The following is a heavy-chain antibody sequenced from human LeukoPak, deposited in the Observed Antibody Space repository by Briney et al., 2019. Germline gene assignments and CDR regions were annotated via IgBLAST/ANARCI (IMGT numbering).Heavy chain of an antibody. Sequence: GGSLRLSCAGSGFSFSSYGMHWVRQAPGKGLEWMAFIRSDGSNKYYADSVKGRFTISRDNSKNTLYLQMNSLRAEDTAVYYCAREEWELGTPYTDYWGQGTLVTVSS. CDR3: AREEWELGTPYTDY. CDR1: GFSFSSYG. V-gene: IGHV3-30*02. CDR2: IRSDGSNK. D-gene: IGHD1-26*01. J-gene: IGHJ4*02.